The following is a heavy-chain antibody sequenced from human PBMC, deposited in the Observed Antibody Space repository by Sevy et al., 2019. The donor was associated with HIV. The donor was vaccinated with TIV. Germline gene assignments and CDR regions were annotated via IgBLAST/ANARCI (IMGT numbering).Heavy chain of an antibody. D-gene: IGHD3-3*01. J-gene: IGHJ4*02. Sequence: GGSLRLSCAASGFIFTNAWMNWIRQAPGKGLEWVGRVKSKTDGGTTDYAAPVKGRFTISRDDSKNTLYLQMNSLKTEDTAVYYCTTLGFWSGYYTPGHWGQRTLVTVSS. CDR3: TTLGFWSGYYTPGH. CDR1: GFIFTNAW. CDR2: VKSKTDGGTT. V-gene: IGHV3-15*07.